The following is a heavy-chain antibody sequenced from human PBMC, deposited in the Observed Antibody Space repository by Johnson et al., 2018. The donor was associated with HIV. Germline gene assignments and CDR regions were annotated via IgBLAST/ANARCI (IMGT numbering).Heavy chain of an antibody. CDR3: ARGALSPAAPDAFDI. Sequence: VHLVESGGGLVQPGGSLRLSCAASGFTFSSYAMHWVRQAPGKGLESVSAISSNGGSTYYANSVKGRFTISRDNSKKTLYLQMGSLRAEDMAVYYCARGALSPAAPDAFDIWGQGTMVTVSS. CDR1: GFTFSSYA. J-gene: IGHJ3*02. CDR2: ISSNGGST. V-gene: IGHV3-64*01. D-gene: IGHD6-13*01.